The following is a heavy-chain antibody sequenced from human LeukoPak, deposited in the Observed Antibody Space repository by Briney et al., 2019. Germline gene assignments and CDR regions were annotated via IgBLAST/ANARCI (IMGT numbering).Heavy chain of an antibody. CDR2: ISSSSSYI. CDR3: ARGGKWSPRDRFDP. Sequence: GGSLRLSCAASGFTFSSYSMNWVRQAPGKGLEWVPSISSSSSYIYYADSVKGRFTISRDNAKNSLYLQMNSLRAEDTAVYYCARGGKWSPRDRFDPWGQGTLVTVSS. V-gene: IGHV3-21*01. D-gene: IGHD2-8*01. J-gene: IGHJ5*02. CDR1: GFTFSSYS.